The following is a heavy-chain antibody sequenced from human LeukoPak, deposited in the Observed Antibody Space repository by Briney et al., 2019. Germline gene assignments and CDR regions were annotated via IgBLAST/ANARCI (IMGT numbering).Heavy chain of an antibody. CDR2: ISSSGSTI. D-gene: IGHD1-26*01. V-gene: IGHV3-11*04. Sequence: GGSLRLSCAASGFTFSDYYMSWIRQAPGKGLEWVSYISSSGSTIYYADSVKGRFTISRDNAKNSLYLQMNSLRAEDTAVYYCARAQYSGSHFPFDYWGQGTLVTVSS. CDR3: ARAQYSGSHFPFDY. CDR1: GFTFSDYY. J-gene: IGHJ4*02.